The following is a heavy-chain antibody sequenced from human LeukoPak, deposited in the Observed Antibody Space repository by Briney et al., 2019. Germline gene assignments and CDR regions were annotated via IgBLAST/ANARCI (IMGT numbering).Heavy chain of an antibody. CDR3: AGGKTVTTYY. Sequence: PSETLSLTCTVSGGSISSHYWSWIRQPPGKGLEWIGNIYYSGSTNYNPSLKSRVTISVDTSKNQFSLKLSSVTAADTAVYYCAGGKTVTTYYWGQGTLVTVSS. CDR2: IYYSGST. J-gene: IGHJ4*02. CDR1: GGSISSHY. V-gene: IGHV4-59*11. D-gene: IGHD4-11*01.